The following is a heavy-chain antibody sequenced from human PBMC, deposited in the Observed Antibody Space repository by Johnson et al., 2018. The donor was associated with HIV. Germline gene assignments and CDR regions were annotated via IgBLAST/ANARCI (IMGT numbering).Heavy chain of an antibody. CDR2: IYRGGST. Sequence: EQLVESGGGLVQPGGSLRLSCEASGFTFSTYAISWVRQAPGKGLELVSVIYRGGSTYYADSVKGRFLISRDNSKNTLYLQMNSLRAEDTAVYYCASREPYYYDSSGYLAFDIWGQGTMVTVSS. CDR1: GFTFSTYA. CDR3: ASREPYYYDSSGYLAFDI. D-gene: IGHD3-22*01. J-gene: IGHJ3*02. V-gene: IGHV3-23*03.